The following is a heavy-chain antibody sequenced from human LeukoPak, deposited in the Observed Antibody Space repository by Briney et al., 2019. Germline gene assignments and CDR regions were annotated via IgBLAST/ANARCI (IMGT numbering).Heavy chain of an antibody. CDR1: GYTFTGYY. J-gene: IGHJ4*02. CDR3: ARGGAKRPEFDY. D-gene: IGHD1-26*01. Sequence: ASVKVSCKASGYTFTGYYMHWVRQAPGQGLEWMGIINPSGGSTSYAQKFQGRVTMTRDMSTSTVYMELSSLRSEDTAVCYCARGGAKRPEFDYWGQGTLVTVSS. V-gene: IGHV1-46*01. CDR2: INPSGGST.